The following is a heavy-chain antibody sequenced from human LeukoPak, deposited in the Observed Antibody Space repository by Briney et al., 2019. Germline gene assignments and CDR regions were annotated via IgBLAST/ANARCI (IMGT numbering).Heavy chain of an antibody. CDR1: GFTFSSYG. V-gene: IGHV3-30*03. D-gene: IGHD2-8*01. CDR2: ISYDGSNK. Sequence: GGSLRLSCAASGFTFSSYGMHWVRQAPGKGLEWVAVISYDGSNKYYADSVKGRFTISRDNSKNTLYLQMNSLRAEDTAVYYCASGYCTNDVCYTGGFDYWGQGTLVTVSS. J-gene: IGHJ4*02. CDR3: ASGYCTNDVCYTGGFDY.